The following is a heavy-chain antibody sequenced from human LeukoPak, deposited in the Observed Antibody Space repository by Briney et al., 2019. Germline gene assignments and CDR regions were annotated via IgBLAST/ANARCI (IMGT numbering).Heavy chain of an antibody. J-gene: IGHJ4*02. CDR1: GFTFNSNY. V-gene: IGHV3-30-3*01. D-gene: IGHD3-22*01. Sequence: PGGSLRLSCAASGFTFNSNYMNWVRQAPGKGLEWVAVISYDGSNKYYADSVKGRFTISRDNSKNTLYLQMNSLRAEDTAVYYCARDRRDSSGYYPYWGQGTLVTVSS. CDR3: ARDRRDSSGYYPY. CDR2: ISYDGSNK.